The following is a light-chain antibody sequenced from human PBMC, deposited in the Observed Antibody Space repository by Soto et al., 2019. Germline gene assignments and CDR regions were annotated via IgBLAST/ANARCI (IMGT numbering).Light chain of an antibody. J-gene: IGKJ5*01. CDR2: GAS. CDR3: QQYNNRLIT. Sequence: ETVMTQSPATLSVSPGGRATLSCRASQSVSSNLAWYQQKPGQAPRLLIYGASTRATGIPDRFRGSGSGTEFTLTISSLQSEDSAVYYCQQYNNRLITFGQGTRLEIK. CDR1: QSVSSN. V-gene: IGKV3-15*01.